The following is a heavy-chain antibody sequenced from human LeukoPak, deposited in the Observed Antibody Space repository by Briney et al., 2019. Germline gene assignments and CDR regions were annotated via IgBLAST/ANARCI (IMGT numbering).Heavy chain of an antibody. Sequence: GRSLRLSCAASGFTFSSYAMHWVRQAPGKGLEWVAVISYDGSNKYYADSVKGRFTISRDNSRDTLYLQMNSLRAEDTAVYFCAKPGYSHDIFRNFAYWGQGIPVTVSS. CDR2: ISYDGSNK. CDR1: GFTFSSYA. CDR3: AKPGYSHDIFRNFAY. J-gene: IGHJ4*02. D-gene: IGHD5-18*01. V-gene: IGHV3-30-3*01.